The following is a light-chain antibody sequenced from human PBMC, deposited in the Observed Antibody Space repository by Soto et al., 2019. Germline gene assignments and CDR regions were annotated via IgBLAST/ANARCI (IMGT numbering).Light chain of an antibody. CDR3: SSYTSTNTWV. Sequence: QSVLTQPASVSGSRGQSITISCTRTSSDVGGHNYVSWYQQHPGKAPKFMIFEVSNRPSGVSNRFSGSKSGNTASLTISGLQAEDEADYYCSSYTSTNTWVFGGGTKVTVL. V-gene: IGLV2-14*01. J-gene: IGLJ3*02. CDR1: SSDVGGHNY. CDR2: EVS.